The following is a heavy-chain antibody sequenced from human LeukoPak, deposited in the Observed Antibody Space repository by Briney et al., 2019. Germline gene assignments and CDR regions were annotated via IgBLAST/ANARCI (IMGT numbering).Heavy chain of an antibody. J-gene: IGHJ4*02. CDR3: AKDNPLDY. CDR1: GFTFSSYS. V-gene: IGHV3-21*01. Sequence: GGSLRLSCAASGFTFSSYSMNWVRQAPGKGLEWVSSISSSSSSSYIYYADSVKGRFTISRDNSKNTVYLHINSLRTEDTALYYCAKDNPLDYWGQGTLVIVSS. D-gene: IGHD1-14*01. CDR2: ISSSSSSSYI.